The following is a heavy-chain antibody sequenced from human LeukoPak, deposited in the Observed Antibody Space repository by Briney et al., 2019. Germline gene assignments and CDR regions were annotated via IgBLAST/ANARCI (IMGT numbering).Heavy chain of an antibody. CDR3: AKRGVVIRVILVGFHKEAYYFDS. V-gene: IGHV3-23*01. CDR2: ISDRGGRT. D-gene: IGHD3-22*01. Sequence: PGGPLRLSCPVSGIALINYGMSGFRQAPGRGLDGVAVISDRGGRTNYADSVKGRFTISRDNPKNTLYLQMNSLRAEDTAVYFCAKRGVVIRVILVGFHKEAYYFDSWGQGALVTVSS. CDR1: GIALINYG. J-gene: IGHJ4*02.